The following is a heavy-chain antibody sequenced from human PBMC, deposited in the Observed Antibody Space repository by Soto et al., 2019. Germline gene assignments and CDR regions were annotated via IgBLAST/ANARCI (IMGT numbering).Heavy chain of an antibody. D-gene: IGHD6-6*01. CDR1: GFTFSSYS. Sequence: GGSLRLSCAASGFTFSSYSMNWVRQAPGKGLEWVSYISSSSSTIYYADSVKGRFTISRDNAKNSLYLQMNSLRDEDTAVYYCARVQRGSSSAFTDYYYYGMDVWGQGTTVTVSS. CDR2: ISSSSSTI. J-gene: IGHJ6*02. V-gene: IGHV3-48*02. CDR3: ARVQRGSSSAFTDYYYYGMDV.